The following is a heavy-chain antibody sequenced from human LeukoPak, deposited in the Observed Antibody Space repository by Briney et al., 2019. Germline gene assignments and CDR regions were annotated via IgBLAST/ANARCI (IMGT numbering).Heavy chain of an antibody. Sequence: PGGSLRLSCIVSGSTINTYGFHWFRQAPGKGPEWLAFIGHDGNYKHYGDSAGGRFTISRDNSKNTVYLEMDSLRADDTALYRCAKDLSYSYDIWGQGTKVTVSS. CDR1: GSTINTYG. D-gene: IGHD2-15*01. J-gene: IGHJ3*02. CDR3: AKDLSYSYDI. V-gene: IGHV3-30*02. CDR2: IGHDGNYK.